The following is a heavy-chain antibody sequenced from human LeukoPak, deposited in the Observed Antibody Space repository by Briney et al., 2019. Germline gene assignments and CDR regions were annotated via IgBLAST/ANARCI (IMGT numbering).Heavy chain of an antibody. CDR1: GFTFSTYW. V-gene: IGHV3-74*01. D-gene: IGHD6-6*01. CDR2: IHSDGSIT. J-gene: IGHJ4*02. CDR3: AREASYSSTSDY. Sequence: GGSLRLSCAASGFTFSTYWMHWVRQAPGKGLVWVSRIHSDGSITRYADSVKGRFTISRDNAKNTLFLQMNSLRAEDTAVYYCAREASYSSTSDYWGQGTLVTVSS.